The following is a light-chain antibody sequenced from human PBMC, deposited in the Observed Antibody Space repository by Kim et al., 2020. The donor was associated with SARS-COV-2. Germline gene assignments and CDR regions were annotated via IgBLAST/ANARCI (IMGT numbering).Light chain of an antibody. Sequence: VTPGKQARITCGGNNIGRKRIHWYQHKPAQAPVLVIYYDSDRPPGVSERFSASNSGNTATLAISSVEPGDEADYYCQVWENTLRTFGGGTQLTVL. V-gene: IGLV3-21*01. CDR2: YDS. J-gene: IGLJ2*01. CDR3: QVWENTLRT. CDR1: NIGRKR.